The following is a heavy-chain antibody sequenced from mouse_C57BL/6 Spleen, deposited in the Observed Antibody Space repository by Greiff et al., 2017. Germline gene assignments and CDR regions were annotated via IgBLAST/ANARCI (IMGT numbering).Heavy chain of an antibody. CDR3: VRSYDYSAWFAY. D-gene: IGHD2-4*01. V-gene: IGHV10-1*01. Sequence: VQLQQSGGGLVQPKGSLKLSCAASGFSFNTYAMNWVRQAPGKGLEWVARIRSKSNNYATYYADSVKDRFTISRDDSESMLYLQMNNLKTEDTAMYYCVRSYDYSAWFAYWGQGTPVTVSA. J-gene: IGHJ3*01. CDR1: GFSFNTYA. CDR2: IRSKSNNYAT.